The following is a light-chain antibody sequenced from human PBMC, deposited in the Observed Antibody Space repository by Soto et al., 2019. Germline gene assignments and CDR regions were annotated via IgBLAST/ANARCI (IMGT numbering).Light chain of an antibody. CDR1: QGIRSW. V-gene: IGKV1-12*01. J-gene: IGKJ5*01. CDR2: AAS. CDR3: QQAASFPIT. Sequence: DVQMTQSPSVVSASVGDRVTITCRASQGIRSWLAWYQQKPGKAPRLLIYAASTLYSGVPSRFSGSGSGTDFTLTICSLQPEDFATYYCQQAASFPITFGQGTRLEIK.